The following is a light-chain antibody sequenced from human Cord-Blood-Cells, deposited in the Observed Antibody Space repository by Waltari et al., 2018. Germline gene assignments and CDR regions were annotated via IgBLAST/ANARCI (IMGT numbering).Light chain of an antibody. J-gene: IGKJ2*03. CDR1: QSISSY. CDR2: AAS. Sequence: IQLTQSPSSLSASVRGRVTITCRASQSISSYLNWYQQKPGKAPKLLIYAASSLQSGVPSRFSGSGSGTDFTLTISSLQPEDFATYYCQQSYSTPYSFGQGTKLEIK. CDR3: QQSYSTPYS. V-gene: IGKV1-39*01.